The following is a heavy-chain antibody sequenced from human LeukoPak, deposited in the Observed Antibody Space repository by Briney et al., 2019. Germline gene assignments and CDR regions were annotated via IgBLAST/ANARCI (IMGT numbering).Heavy chain of an antibody. Sequence: GASVKVSCKASGYTFTGYYMHWVRQAPGQGLEGMGWINPNSGGTNYAQKFQGRVTMTRDTPISTAYMELSRLRSDDKAVYYRARDPGYSGSYSGVFDIWGQGTMVTVSS. J-gene: IGHJ3*02. V-gene: IGHV1-2*02. CDR1: GYTFTGYY. CDR3: ARDPGYSGSYSGVFDI. D-gene: IGHD1-26*01. CDR2: INPNSGGT.